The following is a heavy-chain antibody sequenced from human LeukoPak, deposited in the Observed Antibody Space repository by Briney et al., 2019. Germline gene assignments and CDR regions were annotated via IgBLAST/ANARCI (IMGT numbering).Heavy chain of an antibody. CDR3: ARVELGSGYDVDFDY. CDR1: GYTFTCYY. CDR2: INPNSGGR. D-gene: IGHD5-12*01. Sequence: GASVKVSCKASGYTFTCYYMHWVRQAQGQGLGWEGWINPNSGGRNNEKKVQGRVTMTRDTTISTAYMELSRLRSDDTAVYYCARVELGSGYDVDFDYWGQGTLVTVSS. V-gene: IGHV1-2*02. J-gene: IGHJ4*02.